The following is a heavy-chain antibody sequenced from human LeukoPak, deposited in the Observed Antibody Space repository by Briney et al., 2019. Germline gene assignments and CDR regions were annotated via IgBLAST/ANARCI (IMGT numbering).Heavy chain of an antibody. J-gene: IGHJ4*02. Sequence: SETLSLTCTVSGGSISNTNYYWAWIRQPPGKGLEYIGSIYYSGSAYYNPSLRSRVTISVDTSKNQLSLKLTSVTAADTAVYYCGRDLGRNGDPRDYWGQGTLVTVSS. CDR2: IYYSGSA. D-gene: IGHD4-17*01. CDR3: GRDLGRNGDPRDY. V-gene: IGHV4-39*02. CDR1: GGSISNTNYY.